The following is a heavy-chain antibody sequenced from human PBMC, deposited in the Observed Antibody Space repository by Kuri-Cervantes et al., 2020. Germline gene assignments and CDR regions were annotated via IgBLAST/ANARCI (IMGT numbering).Heavy chain of an antibody. Sequence: GGSLRLSCVASGFTFEDYAMHWVRQVPGKGLEWVAGISWNSGNIAYVDSVKGRFTISRDNSKNTLYLQMNGLRTGDTGLYYCSTIGGIIWSAFTDVWGKGTTVTVSS. CDR2: ISWNSGNI. CDR3: STIGGIIWSAFTDV. V-gene: IGHV3-9*01. D-gene: IGHD3-3*01. J-gene: IGHJ6*04. CDR1: GFTFEDYA.